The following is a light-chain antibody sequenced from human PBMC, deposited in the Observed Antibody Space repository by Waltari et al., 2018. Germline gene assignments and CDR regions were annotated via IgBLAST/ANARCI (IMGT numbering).Light chain of an antibody. CDR3: QQYDDWPPYT. Sequence: EIVMTQSPATLSVSPGESATLSCRASQSVSRKFAWYQQKPGQAPRLLIYGASTRATGIPARFSGGGSGTEFTLTISSLQSEDFAVYYCQQYDDWPPYTFGQGTKLEIK. J-gene: IGKJ2*01. V-gene: IGKV3-15*01. CDR2: GAS. CDR1: QSVSRK.